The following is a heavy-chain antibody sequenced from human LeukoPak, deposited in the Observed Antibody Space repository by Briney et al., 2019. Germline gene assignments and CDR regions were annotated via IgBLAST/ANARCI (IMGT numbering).Heavy chain of an antibody. CDR3: ARDLGCSTSSCRYNWFDP. J-gene: IGHJ5*02. CDR1: GFTFSNYA. Sequence: GGSLRLSCAASGFTFSNYAMTWVRQAPGEGLEWVAFISQSGGRSADYADSVRGRFTISRDNSEDTLYLQMNSLRAEDTAVYHCARDLGCSTSSCRYNWFDPWGQGTLVTVSS. CDR2: ISQSGGRSA. D-gene: IGHD2-2*01. V-gene: IGHV3-23*01.